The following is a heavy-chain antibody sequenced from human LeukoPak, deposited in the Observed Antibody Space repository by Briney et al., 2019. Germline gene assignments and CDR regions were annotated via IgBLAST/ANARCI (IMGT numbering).Heavy chain of an antibody. J-gene: IGHJ3*02. CDR1: GGTFSSYA. D-gene: IGHD1-26*01. Sequence: ASVKVSCKASGGTFSSYAISWVRQAPGQGLEWMGGIIPIFGTANYAQKFQGRVTITADKSTSTAYMELSSLRSEDTAVYYCARAQGGSYAGAFDIWGQGTMVTVSS. CDR3: ARAQGGSYAGAFDI. CDR2: IIPIFGTA. V-gene: IGHV1-69*06.